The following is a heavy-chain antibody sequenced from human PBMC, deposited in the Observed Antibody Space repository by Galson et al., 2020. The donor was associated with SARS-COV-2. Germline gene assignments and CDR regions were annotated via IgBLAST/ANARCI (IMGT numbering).Heavy chain of an antibody. J-gene: IGHJ4*02. Sequence: SQASETLSLTCAVYGGSFSGYYWSWIRQPPGKGLEWIGEINHSGSTNYNPSLKSRVTISVDMSKNQFSLRLSSVAAADTAVYYCARDPFASGKYFLDSWGQGALVTVSS. CDR2: INHSGST. CDR1: GGSFSGYY. V-gene: IGHV4-34*01. D-gene: IGHD3-10*01. CDR3: ARDPFASGKYFLDS.